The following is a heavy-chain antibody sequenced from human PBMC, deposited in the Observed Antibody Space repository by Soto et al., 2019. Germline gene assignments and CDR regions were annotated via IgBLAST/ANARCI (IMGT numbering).Heavy chain of an antibody. D-gene: IGHD3-3*01. Sequence: SVKVSCKASGGTFSSYAISWVRQAPGQGLEWMGGIIPIFGTANYAQKFQGRVTITADESTSTAYMELSSLRSEDTAVYYCARVGRPYDFWSEQTHYYYGMDVWGQGTTVTVSS. CDR1: GGTFSSYA. CDR2: IIPIFGTA. J-gene: IGHJ6*02. V-gene: IGHV1-69*13. CDR3: ARVGRPYDFWSEQTHYYYGMDV.